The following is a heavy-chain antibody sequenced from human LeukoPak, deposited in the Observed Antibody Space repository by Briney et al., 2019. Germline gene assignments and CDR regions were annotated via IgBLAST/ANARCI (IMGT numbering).Heavy chain of an antibody. D-gene: IGHD6-19*01. CDR3: ARDPSNTSGFYAYFDF. J-gene: IGHJ4*02. V-gene: IGHV1-18*01. Sequence: GASVKVSCKGSGYTFNHHGISWVRQAPGQGLEWMGWISCYNGDTHYAQKFQGRVTMTTDTFTATAYMEMRSLGSDDTAIYYCARDPSNTSGFYAYFDFWGQGTLVTVPS. CDR2: ISCYNGDT. CDR1: GYTFNHHG.